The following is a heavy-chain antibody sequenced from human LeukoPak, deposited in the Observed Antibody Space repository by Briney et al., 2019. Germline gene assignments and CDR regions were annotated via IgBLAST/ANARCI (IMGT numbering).Heavy chain of an antibody. CDR1: GGSISSYY. J-gene: IGHJ5*02. D-gene: IGHD4-17*01. Sequence: SETLSLTCTVSGGSISSYYWSWIRQPPGKGLEWIGYIYTSGSTNYNPSLKSRVTISVDTSKNQFSLKLSSVTAADTAVYYCASESDDYGDYVPWGQGTLVTVSS. V-gene: IGHV4-4*09. CDR3: ASESDDYGDYVP. CDR2: IYTSGST.